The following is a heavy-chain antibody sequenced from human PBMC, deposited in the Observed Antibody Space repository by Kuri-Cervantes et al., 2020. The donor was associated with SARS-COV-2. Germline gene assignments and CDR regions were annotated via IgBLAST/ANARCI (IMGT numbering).Heavy chain of an antibody. CDR1: GFIFSDYY. D-gene: IGHD1-7*01. CDR2: IGPSGTTK. V-gene: IGHV3-11*04. CDR3: ARDNWNYGDAFDI. Sequence: GESLKISCTASGFIFSDYYMTWIRQAPGKGLEWVSNIGPSGTTKYYADSVKGRFTISRDNAKNSLYLQMNSLRAEDTAVYYCARDNWNYGDAFDIWGQGTMVTVSS. J-gene: IGHJ3*02.